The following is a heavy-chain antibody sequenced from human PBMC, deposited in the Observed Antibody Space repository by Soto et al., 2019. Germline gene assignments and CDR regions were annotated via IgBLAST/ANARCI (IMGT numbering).Heavy chain of an antibody. V-gene: IGHV4-31*03. CDR1: GGSISSGGYY. CDR2: IYYSGST. Sequence: QVQLQESGPGLVKPSQTLSLTCTVSGGSISSGGYYWSWIRQHPGKGLEWIGYIYYSGSTYYNPSLKSRVNISVDTSKNQFSLKLSSVTAADTAVYYCARDLSGSSWLVPTHAFDIWGQGTMVTVSS. CDR3: ARDLSGSSWLVPTHAFDI. D-gene: IGHD6-13*01. J-gene: IGHJ3*02.